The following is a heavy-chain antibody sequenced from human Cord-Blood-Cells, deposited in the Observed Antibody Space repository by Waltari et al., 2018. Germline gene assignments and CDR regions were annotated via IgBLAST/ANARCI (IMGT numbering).Heavy chain of an antibody. D-gene: IGHD6-13*01. J-gene: IGHJ4*02. V-gene: IGHV1-3*01. CDR1: GYTFTSYA. CDR3: ARPYSSSWYFDY. Sequence: QVQLVQSGAEVKKPGASVKVSCKASGYTFTSYAMHWVRQAPGQRREWMGWINAGNSNTKDSQKFQGRVTITRDTSASTAYMELSSLRSEDTAVYYCARPYSSSWYFDYWGQGTLVTVSS. CDR2: INAGNSNT.